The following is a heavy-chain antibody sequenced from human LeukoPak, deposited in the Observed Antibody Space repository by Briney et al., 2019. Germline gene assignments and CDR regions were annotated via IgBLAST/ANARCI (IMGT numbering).Heavy chain of an antibody. D-gene: IGHD3-22*01. CDR3: ARLMSQRYYDSSGYYLRADWFDP. V-gene: IGHV3-21*01. CDR2: ISSSSSYI. Sequence: GGSLRLSCAASGFTFSSYSMNWVRQAPGKGREWVSSISSSSSYIYYADSVKGRFTISRDNAKNSLYLQMNSLRAEDTAVYYCARLMSQRYYDSSGYYLRADWFDPWGQGTLVTVSS. J-gene: IGHJ5*02. CDR1: GFTFSSYS.